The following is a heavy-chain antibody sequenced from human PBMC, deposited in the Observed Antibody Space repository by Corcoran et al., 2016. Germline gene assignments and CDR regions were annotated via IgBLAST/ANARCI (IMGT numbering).Heavy chain of an antibody. Sequence: QVQLVESGGGVVQPGRSLRLSCAASGFTFSSYGMHWVRQAPGKGLEWVAVISYDGSNKYYADSVKGRFTISRDNSKNTLYLQMNSLRAEDTAVYYCAKDPNYYDSSGYPQEDYWGQGTLVTVSS. V-gene: IGHV3-30*18. CDR2: ISYDGSNK. J-gene: IGHJ4*02. CDR1: GFTFSSYG. CDR3: AKDPNYYDSSGYPQEDY. D-gene: IGHD3-22*01.